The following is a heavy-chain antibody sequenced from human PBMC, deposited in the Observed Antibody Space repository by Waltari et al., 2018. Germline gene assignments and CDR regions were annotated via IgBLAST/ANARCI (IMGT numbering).Heavy chain of an antibody. CDR3: ARDATMYSSGFDY. CDR1: GFTFSSYG. CDR2: ICDDGSNK. V-gene: IGHV3-33*01. J-gene: IGHJ4*02. Sequence: QVQLVESGGGVVQPGRSLRLSCAASGFTFSSYGMHWVRQAPGKGLEWVAVICDDGSNKYYADSVKGRFTISRDNSKNPLYLQMNSLRAEDTAVYYCARDATMYSSGFDYWGQGTLVTVSS. D-gene: IGHD6-19*01.